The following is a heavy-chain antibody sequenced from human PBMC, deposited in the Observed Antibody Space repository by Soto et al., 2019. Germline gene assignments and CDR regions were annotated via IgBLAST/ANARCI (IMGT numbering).Heavy chain of an antibody. V-gene: IGHV1-69*12. J-gene: IGHJ5*02. CDR1: GGTFSSYA. CDR2: IIPIFGTA. Sequence: QVQLVQSGAEVKKPGSSVKVSCKASGGTFSSYAISWVRQAPGQGLEWMGGIIPIFGTANYAQKFQGRVTITADESTSTAYMELSSLRSEDTAVYYCARAPYDYVWGSYLNWFDPWGQGTLVTVSS. D-gene: IGHD3-16*02. CDR3: ARAPYDYVWGSYLNWFDP.